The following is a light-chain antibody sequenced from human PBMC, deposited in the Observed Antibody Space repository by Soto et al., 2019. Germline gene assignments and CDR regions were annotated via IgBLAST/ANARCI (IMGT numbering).Light chain of an antibody. Sequence: QSVLTQPASVSGSPGQSITISCTGTSSDVGGYDYVSWYQQYPGKAPTLIIYEVTNRPSGVSTRFSGSKSGNTASLTISGLQAEDEADSYCSSYKCSITLYVFGTGTKGTVL. J-gene: IGLJ1*01. CDR2: EVT. V-gene: IGLV2-14*01. CDR1: SSDVGGYDY. CDR3: SSYKCSITLYV.